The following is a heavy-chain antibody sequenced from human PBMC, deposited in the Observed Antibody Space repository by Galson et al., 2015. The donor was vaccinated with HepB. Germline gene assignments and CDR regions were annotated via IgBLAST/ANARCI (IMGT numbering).Heavy chain of an antibody. D-gene: IGHD2-21*01. J-gene: IGHJ4*02. Sequence: LRLSCAASGFTFSDYYMHWIRQAPGKGLEWVSYISSSGSTIYYADSVKGRFTISRDNAKNSVYLQMNSLRAEDTAVYYCARDYILWGFDYWGQGTLVTVSS. CDR2: ISSSGSTI. V-gene: IGHV3-11*01. CDR3: ARDYILWGFDY. CDR1: GFTFSDYY.